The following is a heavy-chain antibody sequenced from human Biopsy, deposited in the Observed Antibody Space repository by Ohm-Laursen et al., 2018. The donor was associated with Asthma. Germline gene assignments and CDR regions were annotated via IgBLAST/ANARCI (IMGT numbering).Heavy chain of an antibody. CDR1: GVSLSGYY. J-gene: IGHJ4*02. V-gene: IGHV4-34*01. Sequence: GTLSLTCGVSGVSLSGYYWNWIRQPPGRGLEWIGEINHSGRTTYNPSLNSRVTISVDTSKNQFSLRLSSVTAADTAVYYCARVGYISIAAADYWGQGTLVTVSS. D-gene: IGHD6-13*01. CDR2: INHSGRT. CDR3: ARVGYISIAAADY.